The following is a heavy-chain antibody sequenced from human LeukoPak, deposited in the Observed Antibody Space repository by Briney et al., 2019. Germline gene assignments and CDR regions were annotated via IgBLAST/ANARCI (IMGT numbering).Heavy chain of an antibody. CDR1: GFTFNNYG. D-gene: IGHD3-10*01. J-gene: IGHJ5*02. V-gene: IGHV3-33*01. CDR3: ARAEGENWLDP. Sequence: PGGPLRLSCAASGFTFNNYGMHWVRQAPGKGLEWVAVIWYHGSNQYYADSVKGRFTISRDTSKNTLYLQMNSLRAEDTAAYYCARAEGENWLDPWGQGTQVTVSS. CDR2: IWYHGSNQ.